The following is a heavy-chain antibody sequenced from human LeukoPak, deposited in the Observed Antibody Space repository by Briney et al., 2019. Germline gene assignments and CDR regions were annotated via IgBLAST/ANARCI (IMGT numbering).Heavy chain of an antibody. CDR3: TRVRYCSGGSCSFDP. D-gene: IGHD2-15*01. CDR2: IRSKAYGGTT. CDR1: GFTFGDYA. J-gene: IGHJ5*02. Sequence: PGGSLRLSCTASGFTFGDYAINWVRQAPGKGLEWAGFIRSKAYGGTTEDAASVKGRFTISRDDSKSIAYLQMNSLKTEDTAVYYCTRVRYCSGGSCSFDPWGQGTLVTVSS. V-gene: IGHV3-49*04.